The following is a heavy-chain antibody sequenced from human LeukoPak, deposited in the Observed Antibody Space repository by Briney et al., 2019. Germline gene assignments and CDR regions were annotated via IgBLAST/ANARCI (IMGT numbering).Heavy chain of an antibody. Sequence: ASVKVSCKASGYTFTGHYIHWVRQAPGQGLEWMGWIHPNTGGTKYAQKFQGRVTMTRDTSSSTAYMELSRLRSDDTAVYYCASCYSSSWYDYYYYMDVWGKGTTVTVSS. CDR2: IHPNTGGT. D-gene: IGHD6-13*01. V-gene: IGHV1-2*02. CDR3: ASCYSSSWYDYYYYMDV. CDR1: GYTFTGHY. J-gene: IGHJ6*03.